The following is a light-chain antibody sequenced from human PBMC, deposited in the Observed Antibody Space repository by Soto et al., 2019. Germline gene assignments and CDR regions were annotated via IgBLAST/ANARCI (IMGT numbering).Light chain of an antibody. Sequence: EIGLTQSPATLSLSPGETATLSCRASQSVSSYLAWYQQKPGQAPRLLIIGASERVTTIPARFSGSGSGTDFTLTISSLEPEDFAVYYCQQRSNWITFGQGTRLEIK. J-gene: IGKJ5*01. CDR2: GAS. CDR1: QSVSSY. V-gene: IGKV3-11*01. CDR3: QQRSNWIT.